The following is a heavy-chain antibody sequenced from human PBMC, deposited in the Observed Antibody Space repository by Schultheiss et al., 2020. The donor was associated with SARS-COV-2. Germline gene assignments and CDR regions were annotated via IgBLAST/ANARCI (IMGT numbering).Heavy chain of an antibody. D-gene: IGHD3-10*01. V-gene: IGHV5-51*01. CDR1: GYSFTSYW. CDR2: IYPGDSDT. CDR3: GLVRGAYYFDY. J-gene: IGHJ4*02. Sequence: GGSLRLSCKGSGYSFTSYWIGWVRQMPGKGLEWMGIIYPGDSDTRYSPSFQGQVTISADKSISTAYLQWSSLKASDTAMYYCGLVRGAYYFDYWGQGTLVTVSS.